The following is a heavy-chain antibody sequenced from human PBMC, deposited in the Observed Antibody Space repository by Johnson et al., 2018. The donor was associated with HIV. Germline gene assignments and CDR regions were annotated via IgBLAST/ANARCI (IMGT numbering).Heavy chain of an antibody. Sequence: VQLVESGGGLVKPGGSLRLSCAASGFSVSSNYMTWVRQAPGKGLEWVSVLFSGGDTYYADSVRGRFTISRDNSKNTLYLQMNSLRAEDTAVYYCARACRDGYTCDVYDIWGHGTMVTVSS. CDR1: GFSVSSNY. V-gene: IGHV3-66*01. CDR2: LFSGGDT. D-gene: IGHD5-24*01. CDR3: ARACRDGYTCDVYDI. J-gene: IGHJ3*02.